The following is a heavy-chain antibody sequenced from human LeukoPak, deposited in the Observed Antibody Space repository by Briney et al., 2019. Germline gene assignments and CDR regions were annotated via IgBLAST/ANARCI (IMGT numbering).Heavy chain of an antibody. J-gene: IGHJ4*02. CDR1: GFTFSSYA. CDR3: AKDSGAMVRGVIVY. V-gene: IGHV3-23*01. Sequence: GGSLSLSCAASGFTFSSYAMTWVHQAPGKGLEWVSAISGCGTSTYYANPVKGRFTNSRDNSKYALYLQMNRLRAEDTAVYYCAKDSGAMVRGVIVYWGQGTLVTVSS. CDR2: ISGCGTST. D-gene: IGHD3-10*01.